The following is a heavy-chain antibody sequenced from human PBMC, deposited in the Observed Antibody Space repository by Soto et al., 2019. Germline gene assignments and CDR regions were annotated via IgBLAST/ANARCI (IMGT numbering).Heavy chain of an antibody. Sequence: EVQLLESGGCLVQPGESLRLSCAASGFTFSSYAMSWARQAPGKGLEWVSSICVSSDAYYADSVKGRFTISRDNSRNTLYLQMNSLRAEDTALYYCAKNYFFDSWGQGTLVTVSS. CDR1: GFTFSSYA. J-gene: IGHJ4*02. V-gene: IGHV3-23*01. CDR2: ICVSSDA. CDR3: AKNYFFDS.